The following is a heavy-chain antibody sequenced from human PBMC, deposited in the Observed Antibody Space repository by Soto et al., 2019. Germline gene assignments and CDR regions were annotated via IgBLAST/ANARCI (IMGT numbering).Heavy chain of an antibody. J-gene: IGHJ4*02. CDR2: VSSSGGSS. CDR1: GFTFNNYA. V-gene: IGHV3-23*01. CDR3: VKATRDFGDSRVDY. Sequence: WGSLRLSCAASGFTFNNYAMNWVRQAPGKGLEWVSVVSSSGGSSYYADSVKGRFTISRDNSENTLYLQMNSLRAEDTALYYCVKATRDFGDSRVDYWGQGTLVTVSS. D-gene: IGHD4-17*01.